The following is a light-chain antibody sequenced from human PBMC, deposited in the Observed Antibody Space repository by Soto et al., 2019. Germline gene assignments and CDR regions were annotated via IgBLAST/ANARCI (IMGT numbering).Light chain of an antibody. J-gene: IGKJ5*01. Sequence: EIVLTQSPGTLSLSPGERATLSCRASQSVSNNYLAWYQQKPGQAPRLLIYDASNRATGIPARFTGSGSETDFTLTISSLVPEDFAVYYCQQRKNWQVTFGQGTRLEIK. CDR3: QQRKNWQVT. CDR2: DAS. V-gene: IGKV3D-11*02. CDR1: QSVSNNY.